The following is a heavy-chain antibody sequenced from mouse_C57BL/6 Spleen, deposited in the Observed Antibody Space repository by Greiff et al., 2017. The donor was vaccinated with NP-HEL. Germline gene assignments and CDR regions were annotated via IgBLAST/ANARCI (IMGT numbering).Heavy chain of an antibody. J-gene: IGHJ3*01. V-gene: IGHV1-18*01. CDR2: INPNNGGT. Sequence: VQLQQSGPELVKPGASVKIPCKASGYTFTDYNVDWVKQSHGKSLEWIGDINPNNGGTIYNQKFEGKATLTVDKSSSTAYMELRSLTSEDTAVYYCARYDYDSWFAYWGQGTLVTVSA. D-gene: IGHD2-4*01. CDR1: GYTFTDYN. CDR3: ARYDYDSWFAY.